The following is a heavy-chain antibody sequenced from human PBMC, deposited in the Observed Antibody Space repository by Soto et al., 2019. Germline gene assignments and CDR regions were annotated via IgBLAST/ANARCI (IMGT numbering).Heavy chain of an antibody. J-gene: IGHJ2*01. CDR2: ISGSGGST. V-gene: IGHV3-23*01. Sequence: TFSSHAMSWVRQAPGKGLEWVSGISGSGGSTYNADSVKGRFTISRDNSKNTLYLEMNSLRAEDTAVYYCAKDLFPAILVVEGATPDWYFDLWGRGTLVTVSS. CDR1: TFSSHA. CDR3: AKDLFPAILVVEGATPDWYFDL. D-gene: IGHD2-15*01.